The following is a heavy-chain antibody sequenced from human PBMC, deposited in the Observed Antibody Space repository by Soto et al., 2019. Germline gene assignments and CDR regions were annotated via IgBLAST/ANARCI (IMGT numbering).Heavy chain of an antibody. CDR3: AEAEFGIAVIGVGFDY. V-gene: IGHV3-23*01. Sequence: EVQLLESGGVLVQPGGSLRLSCAASGFTFNNYAMSWVRQAPGKGLEWVSAISGSGGTTYYADSVKGRFTISRDNSKNTLYLQTNSLRVDDTAVYYCAEAEFGIAVIGVGFDYWGQGTLVTVSS. CDR2: ISGSGGTT. J-gene: IGHJ4*02. CDR1: GFTFNNYA. D-gene: IGHD6-19*01.